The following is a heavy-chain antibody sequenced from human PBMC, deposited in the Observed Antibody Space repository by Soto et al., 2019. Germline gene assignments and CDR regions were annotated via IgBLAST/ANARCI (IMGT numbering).Heavy chain of an antibody. V-gene: IGHV1-2*04. D-gene: IGHD3-22*01. CDR3: ARGPTDYYDNSGDYFLDY. CDR2: INPNSGGT. J-gene: IGHJ4*02. CDR1: GYTFTGYY. Sequence: ASVKVSCKASGYTFTGYYMHWVRQAPGQGLDWMGWINPNSGGTNYAQKLQGWVTMTADTTISTVYMELRRLRSDDTAVYYCARGPTDYYDNSGDYFLDYWGQGTLVTVPQ.